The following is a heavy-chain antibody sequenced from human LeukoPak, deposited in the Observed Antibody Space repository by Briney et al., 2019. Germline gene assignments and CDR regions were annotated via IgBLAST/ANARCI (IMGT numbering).Heavy chain of an antibody. D-gene: IGHD6-19*01. V-gene: IGHV4-59*08. Sequence: SETLSLTCTVSGGSISSYYWSWIRQPPGKGLEWIGYIYYSGSTNYNPSLKSRVTISVDTSKNQLSLKLSSVTAADTAVYYCARAPAGSSGWYGYWGQGTLVTVSS. CDR1: GGSISSYY. CDR3: ARAPAGSSGWYGY. CDR2: IYYSGST. J-gene: IGHJ4*02.